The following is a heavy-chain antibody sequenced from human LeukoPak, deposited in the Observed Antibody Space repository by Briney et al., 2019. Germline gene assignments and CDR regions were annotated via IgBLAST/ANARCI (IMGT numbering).Heavy chain of an antibody. V-gene: IGHV3-23*01. CDR3: AKLTSASGAYGVDV. Sequence: GGSLRLSCAASGFTFSSYAMNWVRQAPGKGLEWVSTISGSGGSKHYADSVEGRFTISRDNSENTVYLQMNSLRAEDTAIYYCAKLTSASGAYGVDVWGQGTTVTVSS. D-gene: IGHD3-10*01. J-gene: IGHJ6*02. CDR1: GFTFSSYA. CDR2: ISGSGGSK.